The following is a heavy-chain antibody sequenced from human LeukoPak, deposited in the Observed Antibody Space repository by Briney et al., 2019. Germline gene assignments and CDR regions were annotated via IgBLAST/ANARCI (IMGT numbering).Heavy chain of an antibody. J-gene: IGHJ4*02. CDR1: GGSISSYY. D-gene: IGHD4-17*01. Sequence: SETLSLTCTVSGGSISSYYWSWIRQPPGKGLEWIGYIYYSGSTNCNPSLKSRVTISVDTSKNQFSLKLSSVTAADTAVYYCARGRRYGDRIFDYWGQGTLVTVSS. CDR3: ARGRRYGDRIFDY. CDR2: IYYSGST. V-gene: IGHV4-59*01.